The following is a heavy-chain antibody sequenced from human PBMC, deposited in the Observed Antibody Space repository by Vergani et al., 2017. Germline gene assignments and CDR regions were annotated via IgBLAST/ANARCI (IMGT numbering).Heavy chain of an antibody. CDR1: GFTFSSYA. CDR3: ARGDHYYYYYMDV. CDR2: IIPSLGTA. V-gene: IGHV1-69*11. J-gene: IGHJ6*03. Sequence: VQLLESGGGLVQPGGSLRLSCAASGFTFSSYAMSWVRQAPGQGLEWMGRIIPSLGTANYAQKFQGRVTITADESTSTAYMELSSLRSEDTAVYYCARGDHYYYYYMDVWGKGP.